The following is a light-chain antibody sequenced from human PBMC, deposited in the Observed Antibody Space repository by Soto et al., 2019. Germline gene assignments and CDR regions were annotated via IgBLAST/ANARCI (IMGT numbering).Light chain of an antibody. CDR1: QSISSW. CDR2: DAS. J-gene: IGKJ1*01. Sequence: DIQMTQSPSTLSASVGDRVTITCRASQSISSWLAWYQQKPGKAPKLLIYDASSLESGVPSRFSGSGSGTEFTLIISRLQPDDFTSYYHQQYNSLWTFGGGTKVKI. CDR3: QQYNSLWT. V-gene: IGKV1-5*01.